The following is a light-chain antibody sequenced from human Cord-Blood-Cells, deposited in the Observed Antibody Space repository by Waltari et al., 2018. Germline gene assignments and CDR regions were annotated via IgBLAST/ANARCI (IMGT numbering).Light chain of an antibody. CDR1: QSISSW. CDR3: QQYNSYSQT. J-gene: IGKJ1*01. V-gene: IGKV1-5*03. CDR2: KAS. Sequence: DIQMTQSPSTLSASVGDRVTITCRVSQSISSWLAWYHQKPGKAPKLLIYKASSLESGVPSRFSGSGSGTEFTLTISSLQPDDFATYYCQQYNSYSQTFGQGTKVEIK.